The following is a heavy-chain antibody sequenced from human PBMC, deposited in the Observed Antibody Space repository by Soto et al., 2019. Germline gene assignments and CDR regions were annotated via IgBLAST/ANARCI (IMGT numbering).Heavy chain of an antibody. CDR1: GFSFSSAW. Sequence: GGSLRLSCAASGFSFSSAWMTWVRQAPGKGLEWVASISSGSSDTWYADSVKGRFIISRDNAQNSLFLQMNTLRPEDTAMYYCARVAYWGQGTLVTVSS. J-gene: IGHJ4*02. CDR2: ISSGSSDT. CDR3: ARVAY. V-gene: IGHV3-21*01.